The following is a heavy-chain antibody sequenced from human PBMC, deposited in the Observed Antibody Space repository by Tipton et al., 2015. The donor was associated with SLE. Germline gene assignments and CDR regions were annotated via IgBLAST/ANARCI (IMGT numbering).Heavy chain of an antibody. CDR1: GGTFSDSL. D-gene: IGHD4-17*01. CDR3: ARERDYGDPTGYYFDY. CDR2: IIPVFGST. Sequence: QSGAEVKKPGSSVKVSCKASGGTFSDSLITWVRQAPGQGPEWMGMIIPVFGSTNYAQKFQGRVTISADKSTSTAYMELSSLRSEDTAVYYCARERDYGDPTGYYFDYWGQGTLVTVSS. V-gene: IGHV1-69*06. J-gene: IGHJ4*02.